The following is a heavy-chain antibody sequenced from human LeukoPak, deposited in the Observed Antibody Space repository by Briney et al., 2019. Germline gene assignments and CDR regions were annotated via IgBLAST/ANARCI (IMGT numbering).Heavy chain of an antibody. Sequence: GGSLRLSCAASGFIINNYGLIWVRQAPGKGLQWVSAISNDGGGTTYADFVKGRFTISRDNSKNTLFLQMSSLRAEDTALYYCAKGGSGYFADLWGQGTLVAVSS. D-gene: IGHD3-22*01. CDR1: GFIINNYG. J-gene: IGHJ5*02. CDR3: AKGGSGYFADL. V-gene: IGHV3-23*01. CDR2: ISNDGGGT.